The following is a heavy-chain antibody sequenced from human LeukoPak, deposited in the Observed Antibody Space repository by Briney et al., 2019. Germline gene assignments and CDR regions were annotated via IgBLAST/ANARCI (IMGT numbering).Heavy chain of an antibody. Sequence: SGPTLMKPTHTLTLTCSFSVFSLSTPGGSVAWILQPPGKALYGLTLIFSHDDKRYSPSLKNRLTITKHTSKHQLVLTMTNMDPVDTATYYRAHTANSGWYDFDYWGQGTQVTVSS. J-gene: IGHJ4*02. D-gene: IGHD6-19*01. CDR2: IFSHDDK. CDR1: VFSLSTPGGS. V-gene: IGHV2-5*01. CDR3: AHTANSGWYDFDY.